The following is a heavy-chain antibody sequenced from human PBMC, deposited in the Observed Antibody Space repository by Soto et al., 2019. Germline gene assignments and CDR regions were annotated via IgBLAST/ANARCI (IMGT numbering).Heavy chain of an antibody. CDR3: ARDLNGYGGYDFGY. J-gene: IGHJ4*02. Sequence: ASVKVSCKASGYTYTSYAMHWVRQAPGQRLEWMGWINAGNGNTKYSQKFQGRVTITRDTSASTAYMEPSSLRSEDTAVYYCARDLNGYGGYDFGYWGQGTLVTVSS. CDR1: GYTYTSYA. CDR2: INAGNGNT. D-gene: IGHD5-12*01. V-gene: IGHV1-3*01.